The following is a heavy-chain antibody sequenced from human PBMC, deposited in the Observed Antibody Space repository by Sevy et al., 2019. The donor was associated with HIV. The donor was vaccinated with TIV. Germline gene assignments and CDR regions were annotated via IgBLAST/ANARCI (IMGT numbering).Heavy chain of an antibody. D-gene: IGHD4-17*01. CDR1: GYTFTGYY. CDR3: ATRSQYGDRTFDY. Sequence: ASVKVSCKASGYTFTGYYMHWVRQAPGQGLEWMGWINPNSGGTNYAQRFQGRVTMTRDTSISTAYMELSRLRSDDTAVYYCATRSQYGDRTFDYWGQGTLVTVSS. J-gene: IGHJ4*02. V-gene: IGHV1-2*02. CDR2: INPNSGGT.